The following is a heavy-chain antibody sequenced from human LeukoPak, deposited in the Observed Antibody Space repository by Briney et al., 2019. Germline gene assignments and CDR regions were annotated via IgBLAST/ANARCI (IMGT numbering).Heavy chain of an antibody. Sequence: GASVKVSCKASGYTFTSYDINWVRQATGQGLEWMGWMNPNSGNTGYAQKFQGRVTMTRNTSISTAYMELSSLRSEDTAVYYCARDIDSSSWYGSFYYYYGMDVWGQGTTVTVSS. V-gene: IGHV1-8*01. CDR1: GYTFTSYD. CDR3: ARDIDSSSWYGSFYYYYGMDV. J-gene: IGHJ6*02. D-gene: IGHD6-13*01. CDR2: MNPNSGNT.